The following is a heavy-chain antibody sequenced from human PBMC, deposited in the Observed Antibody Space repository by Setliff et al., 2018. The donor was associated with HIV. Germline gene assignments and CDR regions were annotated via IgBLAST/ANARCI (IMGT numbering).Heavy chain of an antibody. J-gene: IGHJ5*01. D-gene: IGHD6-19*01. CDR3: ARDPAHEHSTGWFSPSNLFDS. CDR1: GGTFSGSA. CDR2: IIPVFGTA. Sequence: SVKVSCKASGGTFSGSAINWVRQAPGQGLEWMGGIIPVFGTAHYAQRFQARVTITADHSTSTAYVQMSNLRIEDTALYFCARDPAHEHSTGWFSPSNLFDSWGRGTLVTVSS. V-gene: IGHV1-69*13.